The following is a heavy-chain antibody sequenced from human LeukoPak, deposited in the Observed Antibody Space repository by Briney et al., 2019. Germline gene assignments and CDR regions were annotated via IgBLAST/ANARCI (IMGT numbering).Heavy chain of an antibody. J-gene: IGHJ6*03. V-gene: IGHV3-49*04. Sequence: GRSLRLSCTASGFTFRDYAMSWVRQAPGKGLEWVGFIRSKAYGGTTEYAASVKGRFTISRDDSKSIAYLQMNSLKTEDTAVYYCTRAYLLYYDFWSGYSDYYYMDVWGKGTTVTVSS. CDR1: GFTFRDYA. D-gene: IGHD3-3*01. CDR3: TRAYLLYYDFWSGYSDYYYMDV. CDR2: IRSKAYGGTT.